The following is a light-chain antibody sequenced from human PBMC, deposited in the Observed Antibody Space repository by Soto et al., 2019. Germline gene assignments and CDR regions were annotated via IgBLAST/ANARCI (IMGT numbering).Light chain of an antibody. CDR1: SSDVGGYNY. J-gene: IGLJ2*01. Sequence: QSALTQPDSVSGSPGQSITISCTGTSSDVGGYNYVSWYQQHPGKAPKLMIYDVNNRPSGVSNRFSGSKSGNTASLTISGLQAEDEADYYFSSYTSSSTVVFGGGTKLTVL. CDR3: SSYTSSSTVV. V-gene: IGLV2-14*01. CDR2: DVN.